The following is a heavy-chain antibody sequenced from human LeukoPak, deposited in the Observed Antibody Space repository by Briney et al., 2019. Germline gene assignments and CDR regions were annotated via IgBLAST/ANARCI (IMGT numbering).Heavy chain of an antibody. V-gene: IGHV4-59*08. J-gene: IGHJ5*02. Sequence: SETLSLTCTVSGGSISSYYWSWIRQPPGKGLEWIGYIYYSGSTNYNPSLKSRVTISVDTSKNQFSLKLSSVAAADTAVYYCARGYSYGYIPGWFDPWGQGTLVTVSS. D-gene: IGHD5-18*01. CDR2: IYYSGST. CDR1: GGSISSYY. CDR3: ARGYSYGYIPGWFDP.